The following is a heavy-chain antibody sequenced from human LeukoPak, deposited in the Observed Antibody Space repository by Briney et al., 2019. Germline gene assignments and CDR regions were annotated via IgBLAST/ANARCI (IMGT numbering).Heavy chain of an antibody. D-gene: IGHD1-26*01. Sequence: GSSVKVSCKASGGTFSSYAISWVRQAPGQGLEYMGWITAYNGNTDYAQNLQGRVTMTTDTSTSTAYMELKSLRSDDTAVYYCARAGATVTTHFDYWGQGTLVTVSS. CDR1: GGTFSSYA. CDR2: ITAYNGNT. J-gene: IGHJ4*02. V-gene: IGHV1-18*01. CDR3: ARAGATVTTHFDY.